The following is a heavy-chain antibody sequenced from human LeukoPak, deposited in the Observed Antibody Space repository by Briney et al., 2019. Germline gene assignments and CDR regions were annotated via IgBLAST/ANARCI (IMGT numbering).Heavy chain of an antibody. J-gene: IGHJ4*02. CDR1: GGSIGGDH. Sequence: SDTLSLTYTISGGSIGGDHWGWIRQAPGKGLEWIGYISYTGSTSYNPSLRSRVTISLNTPENQFSLRLTSVTAADTAVYYCARAVTGTSLVDFWGQGTLVGVSS. CDR3: ARAVTGTSLVDF. CDR2: ISYTGST. V-gene: IGHV4-59*08. D-gene: IGHD6-19*01.